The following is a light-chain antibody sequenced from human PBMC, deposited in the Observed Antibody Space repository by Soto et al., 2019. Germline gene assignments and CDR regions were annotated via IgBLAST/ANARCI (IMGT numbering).Light chain of an antibody. J-gene: IGLJ2*01. CDR1: SNDVGRYFL. Sequence: QSALTQPASVSGSPGQSVTISCTGTSNDVGRYFLVSWYQQHPGKAPKLIIFEDTKRPSGVSSRFSGSKSGNTASLTTSGLQTEDEADYFCCSYAGSSTFVAFGGGTQLTVL. CDR2: EDT. V-gene: IGLV2-23*02. CDR3: CSYAGSSTFVA.